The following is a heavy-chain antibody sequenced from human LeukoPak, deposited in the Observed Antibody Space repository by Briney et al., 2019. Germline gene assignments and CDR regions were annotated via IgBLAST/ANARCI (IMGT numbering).Heavy chain of an antibody. CDR3: ARHLWHCSSTSCYGGFTYNWFDP. CDR2: IIPILGIA. V-gene: IGHV1-69*04. CDR1: GGTFSSYA. D-gene: IGHD2-2*01. Sequence: ASVKVSCKASGGTFSSYAISWVRQAPGQGLEWMGRIIPILGIANYAQKFQGRVTITADKSTSTAYMELSSLRSEDTAVYYCARHLWHCSSTSCYGGFTYNWFDPWGQGTLVTASS. J-gene: IGHJ5*02.